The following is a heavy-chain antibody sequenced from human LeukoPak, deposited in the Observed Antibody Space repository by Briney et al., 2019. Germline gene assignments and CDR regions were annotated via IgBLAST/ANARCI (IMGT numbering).Heavy chain of an antibody. V-gene: IGHV4-39*07. D-gene: IGHD5-18*01. CDR3: ARDIYSYGLKWFDP. CDR2: IYYSGST. CDR1: GGSISGSSYY. Sequence: SETLSLTCTVSGGSISGSSYYWGWIRQPPGKGLEWIGSIYYSGSTYYNPSLKSRVTISVDTSKNQFSLKLSSVTAADTALYYCARDIYSYGLKWFDPWGQGTPVTVSS. J-gene: IGHJ5*02.